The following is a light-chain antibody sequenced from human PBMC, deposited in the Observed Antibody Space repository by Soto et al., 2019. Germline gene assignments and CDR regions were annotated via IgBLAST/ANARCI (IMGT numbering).Light chain of an antibody. Sequence: DIQMTQSPYTLSASVGDRVTITCRASQSISGWLAWYQQKPGKAPKLLIYDASSLESGVPSRFSDSGSGTEFSLTISRLQPDDFATYCCQQYNSYSVNAFGQGTKLEIK. CDR3: QQYNSYSVNA. V-gene: IGKV1-5*01. CDR2: DAS. J-gene: IGKJ2*01. CDR1: QSISGW.